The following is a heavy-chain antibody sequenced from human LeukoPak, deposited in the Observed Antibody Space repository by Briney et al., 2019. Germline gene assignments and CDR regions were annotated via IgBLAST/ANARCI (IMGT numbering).Heavy chain of an antibody. J-gene: IGHJ1*01. CDR3: AIMHGYYDGAGYWVQ. V-gene: IGHV3-23*01. CDR2: ITTNGGRT. D-gene: IGHD3-3*01. Sequence: GGSLRLSCAASGFTFASYGMSWVRQAPGKGLEWVSFITTNGGRTSYADSVEGRFTISRDNPRNTLYMQMNSLRDEDTAVYYCAIMHGYYDGAGYWVQWGQGTLVTVSS. CDR1: GFTFASYG.